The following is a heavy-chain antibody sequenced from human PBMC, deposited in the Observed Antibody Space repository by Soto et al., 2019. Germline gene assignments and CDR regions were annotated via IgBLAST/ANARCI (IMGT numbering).Heavy chain of an antibody. J-gene: IGHJ4*02. D-gene: IGHD6-6*01. Sequence: GGSLRLSCAAFGFTFSSYPMSWVRQAPGKGLEWVSAISGSGGSTYYADSVKGRFTISRDNSKNTLYLQMNSLRAEDTAVYYCAKAPSRFSSSYHYDYWGQGTLVTVSS. V-gene: IGHV3-23*01. CDR3: AKAPSRFSSSYHYDY. CDR1: GFTFSSYP. CDR2: ISGSGGST.